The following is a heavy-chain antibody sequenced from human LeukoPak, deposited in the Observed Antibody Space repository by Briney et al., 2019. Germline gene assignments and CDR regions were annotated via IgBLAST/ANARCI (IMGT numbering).Heavy chain of an antibody. D-gene: IGHD5/OR15-5a*01. CDR2: INHSGYT. V-gene: IGHV4-34*01. CDR1: GVSFDHYY. CDR3: TRMSTGHDY. Sequence: PSETLSLTCAVPGVSFDHYYWAWVRQTPGKGLEWIGEINHSGYTNDSPSLKSRVTLSIDTSKKQFSLNLRSVTVADAGIYYCTRMSTGHDYWGQGTLVTVSS. J-gene: IGHJ4*02.